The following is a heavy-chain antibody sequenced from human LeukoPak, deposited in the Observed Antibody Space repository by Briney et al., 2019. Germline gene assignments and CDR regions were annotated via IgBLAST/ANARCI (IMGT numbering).Heavy chain of an antibody. V-gene: IGHV1-69*01. J-gene: IGHJ4*02. D-gene: IGHD3-3*01. CDR2: IIPIFGTA. CDR1: GGTFSSYA. Sequence: SVKVSCKASGGTFSSYAISWVRQAPGQGLEWMGGIIPIFGTANYAQKFQGRVTITADESTSTAYMELSSLRSEDTAVHYCAKSFTMTPTRATPFDYWGQGTLVTVSS. CDR3: AKSFTMTPTRATPFDY.